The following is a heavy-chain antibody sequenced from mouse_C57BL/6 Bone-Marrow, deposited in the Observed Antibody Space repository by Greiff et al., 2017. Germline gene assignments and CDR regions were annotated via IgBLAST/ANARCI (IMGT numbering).Heavy chain of an antibody. CDR1: GYTFTDYN. V-gene: IGHV1-18*01. CDR3: ASFYDGPFGV. CDR2: INPNNGGT. D-gene: IGHD2-3*01. Sequence: EVQLHQSGPELVKPGASVKIPCKASGYTFTDYNMDWVKQSHGKSLEWIGDINPNNGGTIYNQKFKGKATLTVDKSSSTAYMELRSLTSEDTAVYYCASFYDGPFGVWGTGTTVTVSS. J-gene: IGHJ1*03.